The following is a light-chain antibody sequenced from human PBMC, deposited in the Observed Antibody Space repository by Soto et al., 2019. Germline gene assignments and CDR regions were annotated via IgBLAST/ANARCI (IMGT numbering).Light chain of an antibody. CDR2: GAS. CDR1: QSVSNNY. CDR3: QQYGTSRA. V-gene: IGKV3-20*01. Sequence: EIVLTQSPGTLSLSPGEKATLSCRASQSVSNNYLAWYQQKPGQAPRLLIYGASSRATGIPDRFSGNGSGTDFTLTISRLEPEDFAVYYCQQYGTSRAFGQGTKVEIK. J-gene: IGKJ1*01.